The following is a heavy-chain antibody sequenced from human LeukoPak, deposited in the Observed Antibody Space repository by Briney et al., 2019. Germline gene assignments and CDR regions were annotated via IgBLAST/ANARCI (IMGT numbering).Heavy chain of an antibody. CDR1: GFTFSSYG. D-gene: IGHD3-10*01. J-gene: IGHJ6*02. Sequence: GRSLRLSCAASGFTFSSYGMHWVRQAPGKGLEWVAVIWYDGSNKYYADSVKGRFTISRDNSKNTLYLQMNSLRAEDTAVYYCAKDRRVLLWFGELVDYGMDVWGQGTTVTVSS. CDR3: AKDRRVLLWFGELVDYGMDV. CDR2: IWYDGSNK. V-gene: IGHV3-33*06.